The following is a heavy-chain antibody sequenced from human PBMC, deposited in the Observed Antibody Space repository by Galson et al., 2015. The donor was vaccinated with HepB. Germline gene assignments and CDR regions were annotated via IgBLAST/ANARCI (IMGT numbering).Heavy chain of an antibody. Sequence: SLRLSCAASGFTFSSYSMNWVRQAPGKGLEWVSSISSGNSYIYYADSVKGRFTISRDNAKNSLFLQMNSLRAEDTAVYYCAGVPTDYGGRYYWGQGTLVTVSS. CDR3: AGVPTDYGGRYY. V-gene: IGHV3-21*01. CDR2: ISSGNSYI. CDR1: GFTFSSYS. J-gene: IGHJ4*02. D-gene: IGHD4-23*01.